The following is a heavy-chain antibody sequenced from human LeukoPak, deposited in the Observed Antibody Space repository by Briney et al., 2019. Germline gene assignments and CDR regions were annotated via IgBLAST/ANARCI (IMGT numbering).Heavy chain of an antibody. V-gene: IGHV3-23*01. Sequence: GGSLRLSCAASGFTFSSYGMTWVRQAPGKGLEWVSAISGSGGSTYYADSVKGRSTISRDNSKNTLYLQMNSLRAEDTAVYYCAKFGLAGSGRFHDAFDIWGQGTMVTVSS. D-gene: IGHD3-10*01. CDR1: GFTFSSYG. J-gene: IGHJ3*02. CDR2: ISGSGGST. CDR3: AKFGLAGSGRFHDAFDI.